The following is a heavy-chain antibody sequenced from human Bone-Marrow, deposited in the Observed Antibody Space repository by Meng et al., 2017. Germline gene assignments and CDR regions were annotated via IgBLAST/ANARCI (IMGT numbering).Heavy chain of an antibody. J-gene: IGHJ4*02. CDR2: MNPKSGNT. CDR3: ARARGDGSGSYYPPNFDS. V-gene: IGHV1-8*01. Sequence: VKVSCKASGYTFTSYDINWVRQTTGQGLEWMGWMNPKSGNTGYAQKFQGRVTMTRNTSISTAYMELSSLRSEDTAVYYCARARGDGSGSYYPPNFDSWGQGTLVTVSS. CDR1: GYTFTSYD. D-gene: IGHD3-10*01.